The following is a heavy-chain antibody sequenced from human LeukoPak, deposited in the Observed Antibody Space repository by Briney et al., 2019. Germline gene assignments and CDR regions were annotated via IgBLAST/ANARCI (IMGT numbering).Heavy chain of an antibody. CDR3: ARDLEGRDGYNNDYYYYMEV. D-gene: IGHD5-24*01. V-gene: IGHV4-59*01. J-gene: IGHJ6*03. CDR2: VDHTGST. CDR1: DDSITMYY. Sequence: SETLSLTCTVSDDSITMYYWTWIRQPPGKGLEWIGYVDHTGSTKFNPSLNGRVSISRDTSNNFFSLRLRSVTAADTAVYFCARDLEGRDGYNNDYYYYMEVWCRGNTVTISS.